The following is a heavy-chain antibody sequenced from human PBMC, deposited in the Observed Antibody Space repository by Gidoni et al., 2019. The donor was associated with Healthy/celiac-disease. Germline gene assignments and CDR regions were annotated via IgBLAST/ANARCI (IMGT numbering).Heavy chain of an antibody. V-gene: IGHV3-48*03. CDR2: ISSSGSTI. CDR3: ARDQEADYDFWSGYSHFDY. Sequence: EVQLVESGGGLVQPGGSLRLSCAASRFTFSSYEMNWVRQAPGKGLEGVSYISSSGSTIYYADSVKGRFTISRDNAKNSLYLQMNSLRAEDTAVYYCARDQEADYDFWSGYSHFDYWGQGTLVTVSS. CDR1: RFTFSSYE. J-gene: IGHJ4*02. D-gene: IGHD3-3*01.